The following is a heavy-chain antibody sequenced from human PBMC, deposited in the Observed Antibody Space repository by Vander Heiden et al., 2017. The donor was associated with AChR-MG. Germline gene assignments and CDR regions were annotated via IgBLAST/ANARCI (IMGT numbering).Heavy chain of an antibody. CDR1: GFTFDDYA. J-gene: IGHJ6*02. CDR2: SSWNSGSI. V-gene: IGHV3-9*01. CDR3: AKDLGYCSGGSCYYYGMDV. D-gene: IGHD2-15*01. Sequence: EVQLVESGGGLVQPGRSLRLSCAASGFTFDDYAMHWVRQAPGKGLEWVSGSSWNSGSIGYADSVKGRFTISRDNAKNSLYLQMNSLRAEDTALYYCAKDLGYCSGGSCYYYGMDVWGQGTTVTVSS.